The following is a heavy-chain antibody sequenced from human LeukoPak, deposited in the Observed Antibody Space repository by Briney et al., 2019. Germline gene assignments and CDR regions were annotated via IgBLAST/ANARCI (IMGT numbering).Heavy chain of an antibody. Sequence: SETLSLTCTVSGGSISNYYWSWIRQPPGKGLECIGNIYSSGTTYYNPSLKSRVTISIDASKSQFSLRLSSVTAADTALYYCVQNIPGTVEYWGQGTLVTVSS. V-gene: IGHV4-59*04. CDR1: GGSISNYY. D-gene: IGHD1-7*01. CDR3: VQNIPGTVEY. CDR2: IYSSGTT. J-gene: IGHJ4*02.